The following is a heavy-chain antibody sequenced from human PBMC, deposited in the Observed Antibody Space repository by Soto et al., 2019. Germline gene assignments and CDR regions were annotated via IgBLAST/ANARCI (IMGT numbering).Heavy chain of an antibody. D-gene: IGHD3-3*01. J-gene: IGHJ6*02. V-gene: IGHV3-15*07. CDR1: GFTFSNAW. Sequence: GGSLRLSCAASGFTFSNAWMNWVRQAPGKGLEWVGRIKSKTDGGTTDYAAPVKGRFTISRDDSKNTLYLQMNSLKTEDTAVYYCTTAIPYYDFWSGSRPYYYYGMDVWGQGTTVTVSS. CDR3: TTAIPYYDFWSGSRPYYYYGMDV. CDR2: IKSKTDGGTT.